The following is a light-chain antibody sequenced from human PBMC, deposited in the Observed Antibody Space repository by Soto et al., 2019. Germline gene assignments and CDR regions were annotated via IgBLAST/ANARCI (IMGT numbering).Light chain of an antibody. CDR1: QSICNY. CDR3: QQRSNWPPIT. V-gene: IGKV3-11*01. J-gene: IGKJ5*01. CDR2: DAS. Sequence: LIQSPATLPLAPGERATLSCRASQSICNYLAWYQQKPGQAPRLLIYDASNRATGIPARFSGSGSGTDFTLTISSLEPEDFAVYYCQQRSNWPPITFGQGTRLEIK.